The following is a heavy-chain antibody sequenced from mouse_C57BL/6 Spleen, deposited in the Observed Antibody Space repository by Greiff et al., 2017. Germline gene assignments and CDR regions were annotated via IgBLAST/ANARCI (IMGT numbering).Heavy chain of an antibody. V-gene: IGHV1-82*01. CDR3: ARGRITTVVAEYFDY. J-gene: IGHJ2*01. CDR2: IYPGDGDT. CDR1: GYAFSSSW. D-gene: IGHD1-1*01. Sequence: VQLQQSGPELVKPGASVKISCKASGYAFSSSWMNWVKQRPGKGLEWIGRIYPGDGDTNYKGKFKGKATLTADKSSSTAYMQLSSLTSEDSAVYFCARGRITTVVAEYFDYWGQGTTLTVSS.